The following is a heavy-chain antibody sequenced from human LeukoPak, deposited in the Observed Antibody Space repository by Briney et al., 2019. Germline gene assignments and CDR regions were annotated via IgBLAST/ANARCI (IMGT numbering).Heavy chain of an antibody. CDR3: ARDVVPAALTNWFDP. Sequence: GGSLRLSCAASGFTLSSYSMNWVRQAPGKGLEWVSSISSSSSYIYYADSVKGRFTISRDNAKNSLYLQMNSLRAEDTAVYYCARDVVPAALTNWFDPWGQGTLVTVSS. J-gene: IGHJ5*02. V-gene: IGHV3-21*01. D-gene: IGHD2-2*01. CDR1: GFTLSSYS. CDR2: ISSSSSYI.